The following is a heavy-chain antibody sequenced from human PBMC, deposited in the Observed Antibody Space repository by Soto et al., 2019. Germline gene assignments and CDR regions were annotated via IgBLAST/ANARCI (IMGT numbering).Heavy chain of an antibody. CDR3: AHDFWSGYYRGYYYFDY. CDR1: GFTFSSYA. J-gene: IGHJ4*02. D-gene: IGHD3-3*01. CDR2: ISGSGGST. V-gene: IGHV3-23*01. Sequence: TGGSLRLSCAASGFTFSSYAMSWVRQAPGKGLEWVSAISGSGGSTYYADSVKGRFTISRDNSKNTLYLQMNSLRAEDTAVYYCAHDFWSGYYRGYYYFDYWGQGTLVTVSS.